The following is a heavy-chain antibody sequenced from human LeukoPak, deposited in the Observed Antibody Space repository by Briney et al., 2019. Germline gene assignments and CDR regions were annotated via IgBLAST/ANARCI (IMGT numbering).Heavy chain of an antibody. CDR1: GFTFSSYS. CDR2: ISSSSTTI. Sequence: GGSLRLSCAASGFTFSSYSMMWVRQAPGKGLEWVSYISSSSTTIHYADSVKGRFTISRDNAKNSLYLQMNSLRAEDTAVYYCARGKIAAAGLFYWGQGTLVTVSS. D-gene: IGHD6-13*01. J-gene: IGHJ4*02. V-gene: IGHV3-48*04. CDR3: ARGKIAAAGLFY.